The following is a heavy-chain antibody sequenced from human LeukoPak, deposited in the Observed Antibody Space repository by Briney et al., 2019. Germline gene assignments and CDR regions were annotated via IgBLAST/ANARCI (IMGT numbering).Heavy chain of an antibody. CDR2: ISSSSSYI. CDR3: ARDPNWKGWFDP. Sequence: PGGSLRLSCAASGFTFGSYSMNWVRQAPGKGLEWVSSISSSSSYIYYADSVKGRFTISRDNAKNSLYLQKNSLRAEDTAVYYCARDPNWKGWFDPWGQGTLVTVSS. V-gene: IGHV3-21*01. J-gene: IGHJ5*02. D-gene: IGHD1-1*01. CDR1: GFTFGSYS.